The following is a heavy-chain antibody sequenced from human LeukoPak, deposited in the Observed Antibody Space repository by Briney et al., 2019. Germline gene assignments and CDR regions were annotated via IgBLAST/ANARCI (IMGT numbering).Heavy chain of an antibody. CDR2: INPNSGGT. Sequence: GASVKVSCKASGYTFGGYYMHWVRQAPGQGLEWMGWINPNSGGTKYAQKFQGRVTMTRDTSISTAYMELSRLRSDDTAMYYCASGPDSRGYYADYYFDYWGQGTLVTVSS. J-gene: IGHJ4*02. D-gene: IGHD3-22*01. CDR3: ASGPDSRGYYADYYFDY. V-gene: IGHV1-2*02. CDR1: GYTFGGYY.